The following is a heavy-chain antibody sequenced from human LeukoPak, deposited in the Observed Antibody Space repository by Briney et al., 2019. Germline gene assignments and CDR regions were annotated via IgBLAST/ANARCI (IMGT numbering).Heavy chain of an antibody. J-gene: IGHJ4*02. V-gene: IGHV3-23*01. CDR2: ISGSGGST. CDR1: GFTFSNYA. Sequence: GGSLRLSCATSGFTFSNYAMSWVRQAPGKGLEWVSAISGSGGSTYYADSVKGRFTISRDNSKNTLYLQMNSLRADDTAVYYCAKQDCGGDCRLTDYWGQGTLVTVSS. CDR3: AKQDCGGDCRLTDY. D-gene: IGHD2-21*02.